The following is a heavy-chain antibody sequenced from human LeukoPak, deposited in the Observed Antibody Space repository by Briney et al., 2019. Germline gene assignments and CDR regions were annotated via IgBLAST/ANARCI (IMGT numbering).Heavy chain of an antibody. J-gene: IGHJ6*02. CDR1: GGSISSGSYY. Sequence: SETLSLTCTVSGGSISSGSYYWSWIRQPAGKGLEWIGRIYTSGSTNYNPSLKSRVTISVDTSKNQFSLKLSSVTAADTAVYYCARGEVDDFRSGYFGGMDVWGQGTTVTVSS. CDR3: ARGEVDDFRSGYFGGMDV. CDR2: IYTSGST. D-gene: IGHD3-3*01. V-gene: IGHV4-61*02.